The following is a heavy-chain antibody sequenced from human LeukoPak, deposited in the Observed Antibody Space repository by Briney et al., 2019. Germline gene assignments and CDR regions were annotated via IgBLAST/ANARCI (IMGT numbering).Heavy chain of an antibody. J-gene: IGHJ3*02. D-gene: IGHD6-19*01. Sequence: GGSLRLSCAASGFTFSSYGMHWVRQAPGKGLEWVAVISYDGSNKYYADSVKGRFTISRDNSKNTLYLQMNSLRAEDTAVYYCAKDGGIAVAGRDAFDIWGQGTMVTVSS. CDR1: GFTFSSYG. CDR3: AKDGGIAVAGRDAFDI. V-gene: IGHV3-30*18. CDR2: ISYDGSNK.